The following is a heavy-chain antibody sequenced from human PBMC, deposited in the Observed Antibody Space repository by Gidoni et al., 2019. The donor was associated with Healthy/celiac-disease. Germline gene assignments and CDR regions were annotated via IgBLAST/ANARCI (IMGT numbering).Heavy chain of an antibody. V-gene: IGHV1-24*01. CDR3: ATTVVPAATRASYYYYYCYMDV. CDR1: GHTLPELS. D-gene: IGHD2-2*01. Sequence: QVQLVQSGAEVKKPGASVKVSCKVSGHTLPELSMHRVRQAPGKGLEWMGGFEPEDGITSYARRFQGGVTMTEDTSTDTAYMEMSSLRSEDTAVYYYATTVVPAATRASYYYYYCYMDVWGKGTTVTVSS. J-gene: IGHJ6*03. CDR2: FEPEDGIT.